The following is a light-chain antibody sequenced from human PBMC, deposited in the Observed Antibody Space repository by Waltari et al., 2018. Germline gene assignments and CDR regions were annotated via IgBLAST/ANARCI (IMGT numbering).Light chain of an antibody. CDR3: QQYNNWPPWT. J-gene: IGKJ1*01. CDR2: GAS. Sequence: EIVMTQSPATLSVSPGERATLSCRASQSVSSNFAWYQQKPGQAPRLLIYGASTSATVIPARFSGSGSGTDFTLTISSLQSEDFAVYYCQQYNNWPPWTFGQGTKVEIK. CDR1: QSVSSN. V-gene: IGKV3-15*01.